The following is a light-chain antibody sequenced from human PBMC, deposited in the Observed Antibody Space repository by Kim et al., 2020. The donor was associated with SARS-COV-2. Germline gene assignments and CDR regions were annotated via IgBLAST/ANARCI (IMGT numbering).Light chain of an antibody. Sequence: ASIGDRVTIACRARQSINTHLNWYKQKPGKAPKALIYAASSLHSGVPSRFGGSGSGTDFTLTISSLQPEDFATYYCQQSYNNPLTFGGGTKVDIK. V-gene: IGKV1-39*01. J-gene: IGKJ4*01. CDR1: QSINTH. CDR2: AAS. CDR3: QQSYNNPLT.